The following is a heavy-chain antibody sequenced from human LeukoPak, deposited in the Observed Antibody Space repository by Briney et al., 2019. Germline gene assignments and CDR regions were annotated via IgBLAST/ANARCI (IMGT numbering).Heavy chain of an antibody. J-gene: IGHJ4*02. CDR3: ARDSSRSY. Sequence: SETLSLTCKVSGGSISDNNYYWAWIRQPPGKGLEWIGTIYYTGSTYYNTSLKSRVTISVDTSKNHFSLKLSSVTAADTAVYYCARDSSRSYWGQGTLVTVSS. CDR1: GGSISDNNYY. V-gene: IGHV4-39*02. D-gene: IGHD6-13*01. CDR2: IYYTGST.